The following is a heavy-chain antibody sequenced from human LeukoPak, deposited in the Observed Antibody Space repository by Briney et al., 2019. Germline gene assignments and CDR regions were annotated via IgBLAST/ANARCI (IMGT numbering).Heavy chain of an antibody. V-gene: IGHV4-59*01. D-gene: IGHD3-3*01. CDR3: ARDTSGYYGRYEH. Sequence: SETLSLTCSVSGGSINTYYWDWIRQPPGKGLEWIGYIYYTGITNYNPSLQSRVTISVDTSKNQLSLKLTSMTAADTAVYYCARDTSGYYGRYEHWGQGTLVTVSS. CDR1: GGSINTYY. CDR2: IYYTGIT. J-gene: IGHJ4*02.